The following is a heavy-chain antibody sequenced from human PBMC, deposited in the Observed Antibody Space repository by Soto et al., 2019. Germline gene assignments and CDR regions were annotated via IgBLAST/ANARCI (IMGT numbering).Heavy chain of an antibody. Sequence: GGSLRLSCEASGFIFSSYGMHWVRQAPGKGPEWVAVISYDGSNKFYADSVKGRFTISRDDSKNTLYVQMSNLRAEDTAVYYCAKDPAGSTLGFFEIWGQGTKVTVSS. CDR1: GFIFSSYG. V-gene: IGHV3-30*18. J-gene: IGHJ3*02. D-gene: IGHD3-10*01. CDR3: AKDPAGSTLGFFEI. CDR2: ISYDGSNK.